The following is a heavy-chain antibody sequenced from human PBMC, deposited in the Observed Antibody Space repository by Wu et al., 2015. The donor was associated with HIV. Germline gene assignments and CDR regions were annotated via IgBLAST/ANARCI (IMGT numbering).Heavy chain of an antibody. V-gene: IGHV1-18*01. J-gene: IGHJ4*02. CDR2: ISAYNGNT. CDR1: GYTFISYG. D-gene: IGHD4-23*01. CDR3: ARAHGGNSYPVDY. Sequence: QVQLVQSGAEVKRPGASVKVSCKASGYTFISYGISWVRQAPGQGLEWMGWISAYNGNTNYAQKFQGRVTMTRDTSISTAYMELSRLRSDDTAVYYCARAHGGNSYPVDYWGQGTLVTVSS.